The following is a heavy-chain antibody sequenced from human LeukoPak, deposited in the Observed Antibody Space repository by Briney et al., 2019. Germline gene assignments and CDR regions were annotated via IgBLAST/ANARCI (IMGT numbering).Heavy chain of an antibody. CDR3: AREDSSGWPHRTTRMDV. J-gene: IGHJ6*02. CDR2: IYYSGST. V-gene: IGHV4-59*12. Sequence: PSETLCLTCTVSGGSISSYYWSWIRQPPGKGLEWIGYIYYSGSTNYNPSLKSRVTISVDTSKNQFSLKLSSVTAADTAVYYCAREDSSGWPHRTTRMDVWGQGTTVTVSS. D-gene: IGHD6-19*01. CDR1: GGSISSYY.